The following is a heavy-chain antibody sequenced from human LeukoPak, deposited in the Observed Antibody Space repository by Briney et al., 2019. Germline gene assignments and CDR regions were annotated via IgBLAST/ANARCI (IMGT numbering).Heavy chain of an antibody. D-gene: IGHD3-10*01. V-gene: IGHV4-39*01. J-gene: IGHJ5*02. CDR2: IYYSGST. CDR1: GDSIFGSSYY. Sequence: SETLSLTCTVSGDSIFGSSYYWGWLRQTPGKGLEWIGSIYYSGSTHYHPSLKSRVTISVDTSKNQFFLRLSSVTATDTAVYYCATNRSITLVRGGHGTEKNNLFDPWGQGTLVTVSS. CDR3: ATNRSITLVRGGHGTEKNNLFDP.